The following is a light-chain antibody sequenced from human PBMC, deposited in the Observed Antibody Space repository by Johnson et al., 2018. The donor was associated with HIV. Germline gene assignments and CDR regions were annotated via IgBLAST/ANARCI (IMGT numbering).Light chain of an antibody. Sequence: QSVLTQPPSVSAAPGQKVTISCAGSSSNIGNNYVSWYQQLPGTAPKLIIYENNKRPSGIPDRFSGSKSGTSATLGITGLQTGDEADYYCGTWDSSLNVFGTGTKVTVL. J-gene: IGLJ1*01. CDR1: SSNIGNNY. CDR3: GTWDSSLNV. CDR2: ENN. V-gene: IGLV1-51*02.